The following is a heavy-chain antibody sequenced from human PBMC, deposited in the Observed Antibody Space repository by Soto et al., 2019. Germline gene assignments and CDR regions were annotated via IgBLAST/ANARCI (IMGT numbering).Heavy chain of an antibody. Sequence: SLRLSCAGSGFIFSNSAFHWFRQAPGKGLEWVALISYDGNNKYYADSVKGRFTISRDNSKNTLYLQMHSLRADDTAVYYCAREVASYDRSGFFDYWGQGALVT. D-gene: IGHD3-22*01. CDR2: ISYDGNNK. J-gene: IGHJ4*02. CDR3: AREVASYDRSGFFDY. V-gene: IGHV3-30-3*01. CDR1: GFIFSNSA.